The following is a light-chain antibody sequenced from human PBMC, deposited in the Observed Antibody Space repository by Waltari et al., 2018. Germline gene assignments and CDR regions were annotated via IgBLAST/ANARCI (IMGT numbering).Light chain of an antibody. CDR1: RGSITSDF. Sequence: NFVLTQPHSVSGSPGRTVTISCTRSRGSITSDFVQWYRLRPGRAPTTIFYKDNQRPSGVPDRFSCSIDTSSNAASLTISGLTTEDEADYYCQTCDTTVLIFGGGTQLTVL. V-gene: IGLV6-57*04. J-gene: IGLJ2*01. CDR3: QTCDTTVLI. CDR2: KDN.